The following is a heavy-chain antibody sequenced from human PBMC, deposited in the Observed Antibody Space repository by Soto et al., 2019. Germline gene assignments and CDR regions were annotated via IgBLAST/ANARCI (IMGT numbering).Heavy chain of an antibody. Sequence: QITLKESGPTLVKPTQTLTLTCTLSGFSLSTSAVGVAWIRQPPGKALEWLAVIYWDDDKRYSPSLKSRLTITQDTSKNQVVLTMTNMDPVDTGTYYCASWFVNHIRGHDAFDFWGQGELVTVSS. CDR1: GFSLSTSAVG. CDR2: IYWDDDK. V-gene: IGHV2-5*02. J-gene: IGHJ3*01. D-gene: IGHD3-10*01. CDR3: ASWFVNHIRGHDAFDF.